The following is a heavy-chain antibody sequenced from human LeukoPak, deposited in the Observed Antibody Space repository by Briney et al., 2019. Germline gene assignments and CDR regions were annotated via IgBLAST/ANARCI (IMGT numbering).Heavy chain of an antibody. J-gene: IGHJ5*02. CDR1: GFSLSSFG. CDR3: ATDRPYITSWYGCSTP. CDR2: LSDGGGGA. Sequence: AGGSLRLSCAASGFSLSSFGMTWVRQAPGKGLEWVSTLSDGGGGAYYADSVKGRFTISRDNSRNTLYLQMHSLRVEDTAIYYCATDRPYITSWYGCSTPWGQGTLVTVSS. V-gene: IGHV3-23*01. D-gene: IGHD3-10*01.